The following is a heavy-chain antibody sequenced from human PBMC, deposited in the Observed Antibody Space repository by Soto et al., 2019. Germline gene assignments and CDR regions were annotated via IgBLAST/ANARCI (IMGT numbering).Heavy chain of an antibody. CDR1: GFTFSDYW. CDR3: ARGGTYGDS. CDR2: INSDDSDT. J-gene: IGHJ4*02. Sequence: EVQLVESGGGLVLPGGSLRLSCAASGFTFSDYWMHWVRQAPGKGLVWVSNINSDDSDTTYPDSVKGRFTISRDNANNTLYLQMNSLRAEDTAVYYCARGGTYGDSWGQGTLVTVSS. D-gene: IGHD4-17*01. V-gene: IGHV3-74*01.